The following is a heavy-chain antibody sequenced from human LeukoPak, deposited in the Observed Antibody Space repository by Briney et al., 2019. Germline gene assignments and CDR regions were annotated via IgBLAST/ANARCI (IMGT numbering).Heavy chain of an antibody. D-gene: IGHD2-2*01. CDR3: AKVTSSYNYFDY. Sequence: EWVSTFSGSGGRTLYADPVKGRFVISRDNSKNTLYLQMNSLRAEDTAVYYCAKVTSSYNYFDYWGQGAPVTVSS. CDR2: FSGSGGRT. J-gene: IGHJ4*02. V-gene: IGHV3-23*01.